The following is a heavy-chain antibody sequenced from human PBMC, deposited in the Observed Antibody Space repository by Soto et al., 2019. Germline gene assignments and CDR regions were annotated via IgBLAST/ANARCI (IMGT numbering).Heavy chain of an antibody. CDR2: ISHSGNT. D-gene: IGHD3-3*02. Sequence: XESLSLPCAVSGYSINSNDRWNWGRQPAGEWLEWIGQISHSGNTNYNPSLTSRVTISVDKSKNQFPLKVTSVNAADPSVYYCAARHFRSGPRTDTGLDDRGQGTLVTLSS. V-gene: IGHV4-4*02. CDR1: GYSINSNDR. J-gene: IGHJ4*02. CDR3: AARHFRSGPRTDTGLDD.